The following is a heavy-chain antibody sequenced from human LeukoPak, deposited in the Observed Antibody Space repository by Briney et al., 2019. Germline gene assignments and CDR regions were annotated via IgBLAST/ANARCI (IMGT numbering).Heavy chain of an antibody. CDR2: ISSSGSTI. V-gene: IGHV3-48*03. Sequence: PGGSLRLSCAASGFTFSSYEMNWVRQAPGKGLEWVSYISSSGSTIYYADSVKGRFTISRDNAKNSLYLQMNSLRAEDTAVYYCAKRRFRLWELLGFDYWGQGTLVTVSS. CDR3: AKRRFRLWELLGFDY. J-gene: IGHJ4*02. D-gene: IGHD1-26*01. CDR1: GFTFSSYE.